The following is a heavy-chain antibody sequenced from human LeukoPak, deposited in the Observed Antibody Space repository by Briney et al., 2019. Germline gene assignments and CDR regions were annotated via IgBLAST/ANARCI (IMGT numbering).Heavy chain of an antibody. CDR2: INTYNANT. D-gene: IGHD2-21*02. CDR3: ARVKGGDSRDY. CDR1: GYIFTSYG. V-gene: IGHV1-18*01. Sequence: ASVKVSCKASGYIFTSYGISRVRQAPGQGLEWLGWINTYNANTNYAQKLQGRVTMTTDTSTNTAYIELRSLRSGDTAVYYCARVKGGDSRDYWGQGTLVTVSS. J-gene: IGHJ4*02.